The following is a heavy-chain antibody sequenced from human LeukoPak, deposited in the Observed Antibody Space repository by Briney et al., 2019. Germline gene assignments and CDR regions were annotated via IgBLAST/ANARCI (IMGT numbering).Heavy chain of an antibody. CDR1: GFTFSDYS. CDR2: TRKKVNSYTT. D-gene: IGHD3-10*01. J-gene: IGHJ4*02. V-gene: IGHV3-72*01. Sequence: GGSLRLSCTASGFTFSDYSMNWVRQAPGKGLEWVGRTRKKVNSYTTEYAASVKGRFTISRDDSKNSLYLQMNSLKTEDTAVYYCARSYGSGTYPFDYWGQGTLVTVSS. CDR3: ARSYGSGTYPFDY.